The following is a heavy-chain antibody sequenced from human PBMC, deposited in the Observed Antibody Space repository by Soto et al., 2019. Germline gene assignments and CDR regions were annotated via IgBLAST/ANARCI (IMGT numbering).Heavy chain of an antibody. CDR1: AFSFSSHA. Sequence: PGGSLRLSCVTSAFSFSSHAMHWVRQAPGKGLEWVAIISYDGAHTFYADSVKGRFTVSRDNSKSTLYLEMTSLTAEDTSLYYCARGSSGREYLDYWGQGTLVTVSS. V-gene: IGHV3-33*01. J-gene: IGHJ4*01. CDR2: ISYDGAHT. D-gene: IGHD1-26*01. CDR3: ARGSSGREYLDY.